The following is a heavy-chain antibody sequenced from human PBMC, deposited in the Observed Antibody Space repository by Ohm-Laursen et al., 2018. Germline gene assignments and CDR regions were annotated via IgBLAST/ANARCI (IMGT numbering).Heavy chain of an antibody. CDR1: GFSLSTTGVG. V-gene: IGHV2-5*01. Sequence: PTQTLTLTCTFSGFSLSTTGVGVAWIRQSPGKALEWLALIYWTDDKRHSPSLKSRLTITKDTSKNQVVLTMTGMDPVDTATYYCVHSLYGDSEYYFDYWGQGTLVTVSS. J-gene: IGHJ4*02. CDR2: IYWTDDK. CDR3: VHSLYGDSEYYFDY. D-gene: IGHD4-17*01.